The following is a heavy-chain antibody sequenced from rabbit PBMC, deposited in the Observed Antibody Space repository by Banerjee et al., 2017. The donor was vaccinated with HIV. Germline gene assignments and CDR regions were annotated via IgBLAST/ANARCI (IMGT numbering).Heavy chain of an antibody. CDR1: VFTISSYS. V-gene: IGHV1S45*01. CDR3: ARGPGGNAGYGPYNFNL. D-gene: IGHD3-1*01. J-gene: IGHJ4*01. Sequence: QEQLVESGGGLVQPGGSLKLSCKASVFTISSYSMQWVRQAPGKGLEWVACIYVGTSGSTYYASWAKGRFTISRTSSTTVTLQMTSLTVADTATYFCARGPGGNAGYGPYNFNLWGPGTLVTVS. CDR2: IYVGTSGST.